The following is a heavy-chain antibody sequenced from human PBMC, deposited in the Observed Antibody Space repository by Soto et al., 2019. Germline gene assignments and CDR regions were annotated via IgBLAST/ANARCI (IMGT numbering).Heavy chain of an antibody. D-gene: IGHD3-16*01. CDR1: GGSFSGNY. CDR2: INPSGNT. V-gene: IGHV4-34*01. Sequence: QVQLQQWGAGLLKPSETLSLSCGVYGGSFSGNYWSWIRQPPEKGLEWIGEINPSGNTNFNPSLKSRLTMSLDTSKNQFSVRLSAVTAADTAVYYCARGKLGGASIWGQGTLVTVSS. J-gene: IGHJ4*02. CDR3: ARGKLGGASI.